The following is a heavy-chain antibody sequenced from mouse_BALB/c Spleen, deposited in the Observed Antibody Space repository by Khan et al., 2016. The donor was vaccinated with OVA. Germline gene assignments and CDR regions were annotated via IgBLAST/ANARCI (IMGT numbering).Heavy chain of an antibody. Sequence: QVQLQQSGAELARPGASVKMSCKASGYTFTSYTMHWVKQRPGQGLEWIGYIIPSTVYTNYNQKFKDKATLTADKSSSTAYMQLSSLTSEDSAVYNWARDSHHYGSRGAKVNWGQRTSVTYSS. D-gene: IGHD1-1*01. V-gene: IGHV1-4*01. J-gene: IGHJ4*01. CDR2: IIPSTVYT. CDR3: ARDSHHYGSRGAKVN. CDR1: GYTFTSYT.